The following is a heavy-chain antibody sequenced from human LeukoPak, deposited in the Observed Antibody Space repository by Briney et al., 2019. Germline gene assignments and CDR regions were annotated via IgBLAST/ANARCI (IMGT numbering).Heavy chain of an antibody. CDR2: INPNSGGT. V-gene: IGHV1-2*02. J-gene: IGHJ5*02. CDR3: ARAPNSGYDSYWFDP. D-gene: IGHD5-12*01. Sequence: ASVKVSCKASGYTFNDYYIHWVRQAPGQGLEWMGWINPNSGGTNYAQKFQGRVTMTRDTSISTAYMELSRLRSDDTAVYYCARAPNSGYDSYWFDPWGQGTLVTVSS. CDR1: GYTFNDYY.